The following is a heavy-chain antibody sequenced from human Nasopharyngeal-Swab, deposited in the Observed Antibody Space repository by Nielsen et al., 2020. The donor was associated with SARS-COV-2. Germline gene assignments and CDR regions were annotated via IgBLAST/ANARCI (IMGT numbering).Heavy chain of an antibody. CDR3: AKDTSLVGATFDY. Sequence: GESLKISCAASGFTFTSYAMSWVRQAPGKGLEWVSAISGSGGSTYYADSVKGQFTISRDNSKNTLYLQMNSLRAEDTAVYYCAKDTSLVGATFDYWGQGTLVTVSS. V-gene: IGHV3-23*01. CDR1: GFTFTSYA. CDR2: ISGSGGST. J-gene: IGHJ4*02. D-gene: IGHD2-8*02.